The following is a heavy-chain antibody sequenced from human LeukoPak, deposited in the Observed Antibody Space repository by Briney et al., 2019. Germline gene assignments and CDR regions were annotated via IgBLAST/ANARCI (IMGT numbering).Heavy chain of an antibody. CDR1: GGSISSGGYY. J-gene: IGHJ5*02. D-gene: IGHD5-18*01. CDR3: ARAPGYSLDL. Sequence: PSGTLSLTCTVSGGSISSGGYYWSWIRQSAGKGLEWIGRVYSSGTTNYNPTLESRVTISVDTSMNQFSLKVTSVTAADTAVYYCARAPGYSLDLWGQGTLVTVSS. V-gene: IGHV4-61*02. CDR2: VYSSGTT.